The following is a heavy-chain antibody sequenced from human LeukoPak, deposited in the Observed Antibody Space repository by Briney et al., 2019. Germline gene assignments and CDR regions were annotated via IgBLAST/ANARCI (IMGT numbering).Heavy chain of an antibody. J-gene: IGHJ4*02. CDR2: IYYSGST. CDR1: GGSISSYY. D-gene: IGHD5-18*01. Sequence: PSETLSLTCTVSGGSISSYYWSWIRQPPGKGLEWIGYIYYSGSTNYNPSLKSRVTISVDTSKNQFPLKLSSVTAADTAVYYCARQDTAMAQDYWGQGTLVTVSS. V-gene: IGHV4-59*01. CDR3: ARQDTAMAQDY.